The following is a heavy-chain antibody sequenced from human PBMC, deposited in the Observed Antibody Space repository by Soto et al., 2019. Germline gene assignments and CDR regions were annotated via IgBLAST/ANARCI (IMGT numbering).Heavy chain of an antibody. V-gene: IGHV4-34*01. CDR3: ARAKIAVAYYYYGMDV. D-gene: IGHD6-19*01. Sequence: SETLSLTCAVYGGSFSGYYWSWIRQPPGKGLEWIGEINHSGSTNYNPSLKSRVTISVDTSKKQFSLKLSSVTAADTAVYYCARAKIAVAYYYYGMDVWGQGTTVTVS. J-gene: IGHJ6*02. CDR1: GGSFSGYY. CDR2: INHSGST.